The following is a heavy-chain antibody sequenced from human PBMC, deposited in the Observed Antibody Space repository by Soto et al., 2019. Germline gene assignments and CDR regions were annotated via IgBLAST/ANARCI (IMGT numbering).Heavy chain of an antibody. D-gene: IGHD6-13*01. CDR3: AREGTYSSSWNYHYYGMDV. J-gene: IGHJ6*01. V-gene: IGHV1-2*04. CDR2: INPNSGGT. Sequence: ASVKVSCKASGYTFTGYYMHWVRQAPGQGLEWMGWINPNSGGTNYAQKFQGWVTMTRDTSISTAYMELSRLRSDDTAVYYCAREGTYSSSWNYHYYGMDVWGQGTTVTVPS. CDR1: GYTFTGYY.